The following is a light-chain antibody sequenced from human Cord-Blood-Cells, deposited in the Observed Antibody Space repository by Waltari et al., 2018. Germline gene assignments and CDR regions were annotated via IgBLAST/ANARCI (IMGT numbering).Light chain of an antibody. CDR1: SSDVGGYNY. CDR3: CSYAGSYTFV. J-gene: IGLJ1*01. V-gene: IGLV2-11*01. CDR2: EVS. Sequence: QSALTQPRSASGPPGPSVTISCTGPSSDVGGYNYISWYQQHPGKAPKLMIYEVSKRPSGVPDRFSGSKSGNTASLTISGLQAEDEADYYCCSYAGSYTFVFGTGTKVTVL.